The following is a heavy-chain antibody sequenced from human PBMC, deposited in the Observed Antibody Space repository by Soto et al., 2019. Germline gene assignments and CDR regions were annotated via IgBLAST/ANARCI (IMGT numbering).Heavy chain of an antibody. V-gene: IGHV4-30-2*01. Sequence: SETLSLTCAVSGVSITTNGYSWSWIRQPPGKGLEWIGYIYPSGTIFYNPSLNSRVTISADTSNNQFSLKLTSVTAADTAVYFLANYTSLAKDYFDSWGRGTLVTVSS. CDR2: IYPSGTI. J-gene: IGHJ4*02. CDR3: ANYTSLAKDYFDS. CDR1: GVSITTNGYS. D-gene: IGHD3-3*01.